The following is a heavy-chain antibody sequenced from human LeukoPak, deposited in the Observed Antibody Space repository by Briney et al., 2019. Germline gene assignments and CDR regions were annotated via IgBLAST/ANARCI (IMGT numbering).Heavy chain of an antibody. V-gene: IGHV3-30*18. D-gene: IGHD2-15*01. CDR3: AKDPYCSGGSCYLRYYFDY. J-gene: IGHJ4*02. CDR2: ISYDGSNK. Sequence: PGRSLRLSCAASGFTFSSYGMHWVRQAPGKGLEWVAVISYDGSNKYYADSVKGRFTISRDNSKNTLYLQMNSLRAEDTAVYYCAKDPYCSGGSCYLRYYFDYWGQGTLVTVSS. CDR1: GFTFSSYG.